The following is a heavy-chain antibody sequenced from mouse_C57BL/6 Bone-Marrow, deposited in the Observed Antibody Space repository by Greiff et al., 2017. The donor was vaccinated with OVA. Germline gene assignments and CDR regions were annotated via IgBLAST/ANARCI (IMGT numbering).Heavy chain of an antibody. Sequence: EVQGVESGGGLVQPGGSMKLSCAASGFTFSDAWMDWVSQSPEKGLEWVAEIRNKANNHATYYAESVKGRFTISIDDSKSSVYLQMNSLRAEDTGIYYCTAYYGDYWGQGTSVTVSS. CDR1: GFTFSDAW. D-gene: IGHD1-1*01. CDR3: TAYYGDY. V-gene: IGHV6-6*01. J-gene: IGHJ4*01. CDR2: IRNKANNHAT.